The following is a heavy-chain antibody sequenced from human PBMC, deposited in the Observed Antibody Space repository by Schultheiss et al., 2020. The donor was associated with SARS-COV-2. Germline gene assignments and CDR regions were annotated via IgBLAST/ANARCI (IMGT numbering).Heavy chain of an antibody. Sequence: SQTLSLTCAVSGGSISRSNWWSWVRQPPGKGLEWIGEIDHSGSPNYNPSLKRRVTISVDKSKNQFSLKVTSVTAADMAVYYCARGPPSWAGNTAFFQHWGQGTLVTVSS. CDR3: ARGPPSWAGNTAFFQH. D-gene: IGHD5-18*01. J-gene: IGHJ1*01. CDR1: GGSISRSNW. CDR2: IDHSGSP. V-gene: IGHV4-4*02.